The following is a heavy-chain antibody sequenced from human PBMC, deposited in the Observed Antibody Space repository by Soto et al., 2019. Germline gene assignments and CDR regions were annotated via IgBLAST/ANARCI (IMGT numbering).Heavy chain of an antibody. D-gene: IGHD6-13*01. CDR2: IYSGGST. CDR3: ARDKIAAAGIL. Sequence: EVPLVESGGGLVQPGGSLRLSCAASGFTVSSNYMSWVRQAPGKGLEWVSVIYSGGSTYYADSVKGRFTISRDNSKNTLYLQMNSLSAEDTAVYYCARDKIAAAGILWGQGTLVTVSS. J-gene: IGHJ4*02. CDR1: GFTVSSNY. V-gene: IGHV3-66*01.